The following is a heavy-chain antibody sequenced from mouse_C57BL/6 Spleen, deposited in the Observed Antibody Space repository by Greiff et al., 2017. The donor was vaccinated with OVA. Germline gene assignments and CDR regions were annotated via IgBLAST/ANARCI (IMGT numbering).Heavy chain of an antibody. CDR2: IWRGGST. CDR3: AKKKAATEGYFDV. Sequence: QVQLKQSGPGLVQPSQCLSITCTVSGFSLTSYGVHWVRQSPGKGLEWLGVIWRGGSTDYNAAFMSRLSITKDNSKSQVFFKMNRLQADDTAIYYCAKKKAATEGYFDVWGTGTTVTVSS. CDR1: GFSLTSYG. V-gene: IGHV2-5*01. J-gene: IGHJ1*03. D-gene: IGHD1-1*01.